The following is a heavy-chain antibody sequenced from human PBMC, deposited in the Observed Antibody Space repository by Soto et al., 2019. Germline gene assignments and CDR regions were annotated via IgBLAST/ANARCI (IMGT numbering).Heavy chain of an antibody. J-gene: IGHJ1*01. CDR2: ISAYNGNT. CDR3: AREVRRAAAGAGGYFQH. V-gene: IGHV1-18*01. Sequence: QVQLLQSGAEVKTPGASVKVSCKASGYTFTSYGISWVRQAPGQGLEWMGWISAYNGNTNYAQKLQGRVTMTTDTSTSTAYMELRSLRSDDTAVYYCAREVRRAAAGAGGYFQHWGQGTLVTVSS. CDR1: GYTFTSYG. D-gene: IGHD6-13*01.